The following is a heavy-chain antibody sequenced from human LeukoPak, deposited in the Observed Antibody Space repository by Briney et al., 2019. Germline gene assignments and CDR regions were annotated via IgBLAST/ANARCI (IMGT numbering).Heavy chain of an antibody. D-gene: IGHD6-13*01. CDR1: GFTFSSYA. Sequence: PGGSLRLSCSASGFTFSSYAMHWVRQAPGKGLEYVSAISSNGGSTYYADSVKGRFTISRDNSKNTLYLQMSSLRAEDTAVYYCAKDHGIASAGRLGSAWGQGTLVTVSS. CDR2: ISSNGGST. V-gene: IGHV3-64*04. J-gene: IGHJ5*02. CDR3: AKDHGIASAGRLGSA.